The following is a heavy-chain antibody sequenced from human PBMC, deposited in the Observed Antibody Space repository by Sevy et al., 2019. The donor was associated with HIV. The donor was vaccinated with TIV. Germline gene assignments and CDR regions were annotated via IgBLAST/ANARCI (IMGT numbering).Heavy chain of an antibody. Sequence: ASFKVSCKASGYTFTGYYMHCVRQAPGQGLEWMGWINPNSGGTNYAQKFQGRVTMTRDTSISTAYMELSRLRSDDTAVYYCARGTRITMVRGVIYWFDPWGQGTLVTVSS. D-gene: IGHD3-10*01. J-gene: IGHJ5*02. V-gene: IGHV1-2*02. CDR3: ARGTRITMVRGVIYWFDP. CDR1: GYTFTGYY. CDR2: INPNSGGT.